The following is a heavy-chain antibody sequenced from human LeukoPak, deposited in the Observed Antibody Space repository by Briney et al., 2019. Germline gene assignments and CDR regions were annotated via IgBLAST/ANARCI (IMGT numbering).Heavy chain of an antibody. CDR1: GFTVSSNY. Sequence: PGGSLRLSCAVSGFTVSSNYMNWVRQAPGKGLEWVSLIYSDGTTYYADSVKGRFTISRDNSKNTLYLQMNSLRAEDTAVYYCARDITYSPSGGFDYWXQGTLVTVSS. CDR2: IYSDGTT. J-gene: IGHJ4*02. V-gene: IGHV3-53*01. CDR3: ARDITYSPSGGFDY. D-gene: IGHD3-10*01.